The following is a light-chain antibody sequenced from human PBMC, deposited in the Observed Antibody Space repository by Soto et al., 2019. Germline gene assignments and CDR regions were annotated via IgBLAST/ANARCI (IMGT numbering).Light chain of an antibody. J-gene: IGKJ5*01. CDR1: QGIGEH. V-gene: IGKV1-39*01. CDR3: QQSYTSPTT. CDR2: GAS. Sequence: DSQMTQSPSFLSASVGDRVTITCRASQGIGEHLNWYQQEPGKAPKFVIYGASTLQSGVPSRFTGSGSGTDFTLTVNSLQAEDFATYYCQQSYTSPTTFGQGTRPEVK.